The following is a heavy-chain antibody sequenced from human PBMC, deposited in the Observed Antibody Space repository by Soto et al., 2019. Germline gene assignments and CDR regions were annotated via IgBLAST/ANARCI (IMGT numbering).Heavy chain of an antibody. CDR3: ASILAAIDAFDI. D-gene: IGHD2-2*02. Sequence: ASVKVSCKASGYTFTSYDINWVRQATGQGLEWMGWMNPNSGNTGYAQKFQGRVTMTRNTSISTAYMELSSLRSEDTAVYYCASILAAIDAFDIWGQGTMVTVSS. CDR2: MNPNSGNT. CDR1: GYTFTSYD. J-gene: IGHJ3*02. V-gene: IGHV1-8*01.